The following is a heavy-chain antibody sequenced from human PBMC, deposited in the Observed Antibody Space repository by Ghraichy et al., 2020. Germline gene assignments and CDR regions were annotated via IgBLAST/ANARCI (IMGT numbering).Heavy chain of an antibody. D-gene: IGHD6-19*01. CDR1: GFTFSSYA. V-gene: IGHV3-30*04. CDR2: ISYDGSNK. Sequence: GGSLRLSCAASGFTFSSYAMHWVRQAPGKGLEWVAVISYDGSNKYYADSVKGRFTISRDNSKNTLYLQMNSLRAEDTAVYYCARDAGYSSGWTDYDAFDIWGQGTMVTVSS. J-gene: IGHJ3*02. CDR3: ARDAGYSSGWTDYDAFDI.